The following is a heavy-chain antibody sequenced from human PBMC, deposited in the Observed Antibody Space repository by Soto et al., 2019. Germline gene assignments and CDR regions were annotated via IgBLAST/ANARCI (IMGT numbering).Heavy chain of an antibody. J-gene: IGHJ5*02. CDR2: MNPGSGDT. Sequence: ASVKVSCKASGYSFTNNDVSWVRQATGQGLEWMGWMNPGSGDTGYAQKFQGRVTMTRDISIATAYMELSSLRSDDTAIYYCARMETFGSLDWFDPWGQGTLVTVSS. D-gene: IGHD3-16*01. V-gene: IGHV1-8*01. CDR1: GYSFTNND. CDR3: ARMETFGSLDWFDP.